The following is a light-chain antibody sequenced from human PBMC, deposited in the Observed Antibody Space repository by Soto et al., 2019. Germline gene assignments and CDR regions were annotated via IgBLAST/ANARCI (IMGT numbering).Light chain of an antibody. V-gene: IGKV1-5*03. Sequence: DIPMTQSPSTLSASVGDRVTITCQASQSISDSLAWYQQKPGKAPKLLIYEASSLKSGVPSRFSGSRSGTEYTLTISSLQPDDFATYYCQQYNGYWTFGQGTKVEIK. CDR1: QSISDS. CDR3: QQYNGYWT. CDR2: EAS. J-gene: IGKJ1*01.